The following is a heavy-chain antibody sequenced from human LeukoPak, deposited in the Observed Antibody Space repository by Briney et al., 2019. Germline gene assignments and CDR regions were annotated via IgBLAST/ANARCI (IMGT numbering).Heavy chain of an antibody. CDR1: GGSFSGYY. CDR2: INHSGST. CDR3: ARVRAIEYFTN. D-gene: IGHD2-8*01. V-gene: IGHV4-34*01. J-gene: IGHJ4*02. Sequence: SETLSLTCAVYGGSFSGYYWSWIRQPPGKGLEWIGEINHSGSTNYNPSLKSRVTISVDTSKNQLSLKLSSVTAAATAVYYCARVRAIEYFTNWGQGTLVTVSS.